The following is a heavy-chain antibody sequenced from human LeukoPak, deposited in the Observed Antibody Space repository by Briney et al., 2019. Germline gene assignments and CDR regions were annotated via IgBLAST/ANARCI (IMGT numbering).Heavy chain of an antibody. CDR2: ISYDGSNK. CDR3: ARDLDYGGNSGLDY. Sequence: GGSLRLSCAASGFTFSSYAMHWVRQAPGKGLEWVAVISYDGSNKYYADSVKGRFTISRDNSKNTLYLQMNSLRAEDTAVYYCARDLDYGGNSGLDYWGQGTLVTVSS. V-gene: IGHV3-30-3*01. J-gene: IGHJ4*02. CDR1: GFTFSSYA. D-gene: IGHD4-23*01.